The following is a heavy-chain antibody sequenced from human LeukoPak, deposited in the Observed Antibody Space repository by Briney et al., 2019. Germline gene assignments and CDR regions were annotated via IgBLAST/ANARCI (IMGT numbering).Heavy chain of an antibody. V-gene: IGHV3-11*01. D-gene: IGHD1-14*01. J-gene: IGHJ5*02. CDR3: ARGISTTLSLHP. CDR1: GFTFSDYY. CDR2: ISDSGASI. Sequence: TGGSLRLSCATSGFTFSDYYMAWIRQAPGKGLEWVSFISDSGASIYYADSTQGRFTISRDSTNNSVYLQMNSLRAEDTAIYYCARGISTTLSLHPWGQGTLVAVSS.